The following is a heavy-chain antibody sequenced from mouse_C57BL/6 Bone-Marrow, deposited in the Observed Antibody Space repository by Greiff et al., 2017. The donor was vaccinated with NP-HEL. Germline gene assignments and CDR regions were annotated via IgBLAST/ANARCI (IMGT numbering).Heavy chain of an antibody. CDR1: GYTFTNYW. D-gene: IGHD1-2*01. V-gene: IGHV1-63*01. Sequence: ESGAELVRPGTSVKMSCKASGYTFTNYWIGWAKQRPGHGLEWIGDIYPGGGYTNYNEKFKGKATLTADKSSSTSYMQFSSLTSEDSAIYYCARLIHYYGYPDYWGQGTTLTVSS. CDR3: ARLIHYYGYPDY. J-gene: IGHJ2*01. CDR2: IYPGGGYT.